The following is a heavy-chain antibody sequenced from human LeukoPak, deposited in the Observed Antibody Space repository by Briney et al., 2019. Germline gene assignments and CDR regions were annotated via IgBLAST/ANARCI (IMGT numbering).Heavy chain of an antibody. Sequence: GGSLTLSCAASGFTVSSNYMSWVRQAPGKGLEWVSVIYSGGSTYYADSVKGRFTISRDNSKNTLYLQMNSLRAEDTAVYYCARDRGSGTKRGYYYYGMDVWGQGTTVTVSS. CDR3: ARDRGSGTKRGYYYYGMDV. D-gene: IGHD3-10*01. V-gene: IGHV3-66*01. CDR2: IYSGGST. CDR1: GFTVSSNY. J-gene: IGHJ6*02.